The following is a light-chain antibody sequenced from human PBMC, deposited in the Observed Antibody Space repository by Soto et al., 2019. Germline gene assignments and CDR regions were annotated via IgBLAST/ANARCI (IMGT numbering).Light chain of an antibody. CDR3: CAYAGTTMI. CDR1: SSDVGSYNL. Sequence: QSALTQPASVSGSPGQSITISCTGTSSDVGSYNLVSWYQQHPDKAPKLIIYEVTKRPSGVSNRFSGSKSGNTASLTISGLQAEDEADYYCCAYAGTTMIFGGGTQLTVL. J-gene: IGLJ2*01. V-gene: IGLV2-23*02. CDR2: EVT.